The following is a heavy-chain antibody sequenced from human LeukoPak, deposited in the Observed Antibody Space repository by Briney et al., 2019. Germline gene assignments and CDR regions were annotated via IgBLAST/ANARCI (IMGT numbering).Heavy chain of an antibody. D-gene: IGHD1-20*01. CDR2: INHSGST. J-gene: IGHJ4*02. CDR1: GGSFSGYY. V-gene: IGHV4-34*01. Sequence: SETLSLTCAVYGGSFSGYYWSWIRQPPGKGLEWIGEINHSGSTNYNPSLKSRVTMSVDTSKNQFSLWLSSVTAADTAVYYCARDPYITGSDYWGQGTLVTVSS. CDR3: ARDPYITGSDY.